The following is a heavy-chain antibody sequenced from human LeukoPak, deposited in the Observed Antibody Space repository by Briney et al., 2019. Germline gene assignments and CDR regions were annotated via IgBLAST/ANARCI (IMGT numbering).Heavy chain of an antibody. D-gene: IGHD2-8*01. J-gene: IGHJ4*02. CDR3: AKGRRDCTNGVCSIGYYFDY. V-gene: IGHV3-23*01. CDR1: GFTFSSYA. CDR2: ISGSGGST. Sequence: PGGSLRLSCAASGFTFSSYAMSWVRQAPGKGLEWVSAISGSGGSTYYADSVKGRFTISRDSSKNTLYLQMNSLRAEDTAVYYCAKGRRDCTNGVCSIGYYFDYWGQGTLVTVSS.